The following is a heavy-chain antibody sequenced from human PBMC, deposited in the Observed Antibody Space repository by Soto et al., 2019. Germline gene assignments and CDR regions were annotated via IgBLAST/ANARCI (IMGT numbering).Heavy chain of an antibody. D-gene: IGHD3-22*01. V-gene: IGHV3-49*04. CDR2: IRSKAYGGTT. J-gene: IGHJ4*02. CDR3: TSYYDSSGSLFDY. CDR1: GFTFGDYA. Sequence: GGSLRLSCTASGFTFGDYAMSWVRQAPGRGLEWVGFIRSKAYGGTTEYAASVKGRFTISRDDSKSIAYLQMNSLKTEDTAVYYCTSYYDSSGSLFDYWGQGTLVTVSS.